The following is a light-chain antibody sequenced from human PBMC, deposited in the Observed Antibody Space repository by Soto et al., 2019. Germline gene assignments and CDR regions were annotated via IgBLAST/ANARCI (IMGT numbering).Light chain of an antibody. CDR1: SSDVGAYNY. CDR2: DVN. V-gene: IGLV2-14*03. CDR3: SSRDRRSTYV. Sequence: QSVLTQPASVSGSPGQSITISCTGTSSDVGAYNYVSWYQQHPGKAPRLMIYDVNNRPSGVSNRFSGSKSGNTASLTISGLQAEDLVDYYCSSRDRRSTYVCGTG. J-gene: IGLJ1*01.